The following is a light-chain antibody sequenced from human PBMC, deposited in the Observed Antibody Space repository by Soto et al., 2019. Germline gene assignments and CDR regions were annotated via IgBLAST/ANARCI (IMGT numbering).Light chain of an antibody. V-gene: IGKV1-5*01. Sequence: DIQMTPSPSTLSASVGDRVTLTCRASQSLGRRLAWYQQKPGKAPNLLIYDASSLESGVPSTFSGTGSGTEFTLTISSLQPDDFATYYCQHYNSYSNTFGPGTKVEIK. CDR3: QHYNSYSNT. CDR2: DAS. CDR1: QSLGRR. J-gene: IGKJ1*01.